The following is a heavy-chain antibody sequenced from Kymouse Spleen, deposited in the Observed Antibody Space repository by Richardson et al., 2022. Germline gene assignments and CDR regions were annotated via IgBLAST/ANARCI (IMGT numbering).Heavy chain of an antibody. CDR1: GGSVSSGSYY. V-gene: IGHV4-61*01. CDR3: ARGVGARGYFDY. CDR2: IYYSGST. D-gene: IGHD1-26*01. Sequence: QVQLQESGPGLVKPSETLSLTCTVSGGSVSSGSYYWSWIRQPPGKGLEWIGYIYYSGSTNYNPSLKSRVTISVDTSKNQFSLKLSSVTAADTAVYYCARGVGARGYFDYWGQGTLVTVSS. J-gene: IGHJ4*02.